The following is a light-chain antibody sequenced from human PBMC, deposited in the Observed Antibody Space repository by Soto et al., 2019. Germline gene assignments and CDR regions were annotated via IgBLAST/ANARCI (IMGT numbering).Light chain of an antibody. CDR1: QSVSSSY. Sequence: EIVLTQSPGTLSLSPGERATLSCRASQSVSSSYLAWYQQKPGQAPRLLIYGASSRATGIPDRFSGSGSGTEFTLTISSLQSEDFAVYHCQQYNKWPPTFGQGTKVDIK. CDR3: QQYNKWPPT. J-gene: IGKJ1*01. CDR2: GAS. V-gene: IGKV3-20*01.